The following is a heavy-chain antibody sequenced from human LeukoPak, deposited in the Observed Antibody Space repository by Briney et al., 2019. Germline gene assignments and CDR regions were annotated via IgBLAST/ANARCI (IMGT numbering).Heavy chain of an antibody. CDR1: GYTFTSYG. V-gene: IGHV1-18*01. CDR2: ISAYNGNT. D-gene: IGHD3-9*01. Sequence: GASVKVSCNASGYTFTSYGISWVREAPGQGLEWMGWISAYNGNTNYAQKLQGRVTMTTDTSTSTAYMELRSLRSDDTAVYYCARAPYDILTGYSSDYWGQGTLVTVSS. CDR3: ARAPYDILTGYSSDY. J-gene: IGHJ4*02.